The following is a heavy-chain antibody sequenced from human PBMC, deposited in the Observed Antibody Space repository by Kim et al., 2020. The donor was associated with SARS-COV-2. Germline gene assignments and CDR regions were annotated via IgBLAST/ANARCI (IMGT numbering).Heavy chain of an antibody. Sequence: ASVKVSCKASGYTFTSYYMHWVRQAPGQGLEWMGIINPSGGSTSYAQKFQGRVTMTRDTSTSTVYMGLSSLRSEDTAVYYCARDGDYVWGSYRHGWFDPWGQGTLVTVSS. CDR3: ARDGDYVWGSYRHGWFDP. V-gene: IGHV1-46*01. J-gene: IGHJ5*02. CDR2: INPSGGST. D-gene: IGHD3-16*02. CDR1: GYTFTSYY.